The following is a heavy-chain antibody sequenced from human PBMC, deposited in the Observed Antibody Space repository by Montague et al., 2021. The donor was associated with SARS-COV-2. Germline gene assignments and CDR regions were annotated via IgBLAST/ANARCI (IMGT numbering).Heavy chain of an antibody. CDR3: ARWDPQTLTLIGLRGKSAIDY. J-gene: IGHJ4*02. V-gene: IGHV4-34*01. D-gene: IGHD4-23*01. CDR1: GGSFSGYY. CDR2: INHSGTT. Sequence: SETLSLTCAVYGGSFSGYYWTWIRQSPGKGLEWIAEINHSGTTNYNSNPSLRSRVTISVDAPKSQFSLKLSSVTAADTGVYYCARWDPQTLTLIGLRGKSAIDYWGQGTLVTVSS.